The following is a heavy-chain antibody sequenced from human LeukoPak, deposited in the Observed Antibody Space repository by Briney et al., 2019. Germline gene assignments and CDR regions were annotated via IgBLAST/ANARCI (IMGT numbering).Heavy chain of an antibody. J-gene: IGHJ4*01. CDR3: SIYPRSLLH. Sequence: KSGGSLRLSCEVSGFNPSDSHMTWMRQTPGRGLEWLAYISGDSRDIYYAASVRGRFTISRDNSKNSLYLQMNGLRPEDTALYYCSIYPRSLLHWGHGTLVTVSS. V-gene: IGHV3-11*01. CDR1: GFNPSDSH. D-gene: IGHD2-21*02. CDR2: ISGDSRDI.